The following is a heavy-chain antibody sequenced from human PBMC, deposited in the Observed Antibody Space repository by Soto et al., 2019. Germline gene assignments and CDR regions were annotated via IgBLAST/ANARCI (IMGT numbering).Heavy chain of an antibody. CDR1: GGSISSFH. Sequence: PSETLSLTCTVSGGSISSFHWSWIRQPPGKGLEWIGYIYNSGSTNYNPSLKSRVTISVDTSKNQFSLKLTSVTAADTAVYYCAAYSGYDLGVFDIWGQGTMVTVSS. V-gene: IGHV4-59*01. D-gene: IGHD5-12*01. CDR2: IYNSGST. CDR3: AAYSGYDLGVFDI. J-gene: IGHJ3*02.